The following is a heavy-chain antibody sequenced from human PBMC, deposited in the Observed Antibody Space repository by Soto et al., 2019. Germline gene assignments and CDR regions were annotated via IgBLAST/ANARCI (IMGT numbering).Heavy chain of an antibody. CDR2: ILHXFGAA. CDR1: GVTLSRYA. V-gene: IGHV1-69*01. Sequence: GXSVKVSCKASGVTLSRYAISWVRQAPGQGLEWMXGILHXFGAANYAQKXXGRVTITXXESKSTAYMELSSMRSEDTAVYYCAAESSANDYWGQGTLVTVSS. CDR3: AAESSANDY. J-gene: IGHJ4*02.